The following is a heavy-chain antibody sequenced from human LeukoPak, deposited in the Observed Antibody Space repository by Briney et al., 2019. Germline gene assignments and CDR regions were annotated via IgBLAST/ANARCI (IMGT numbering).Heavy chain of an antibody. CDR2: IYPGDSDT. V-gene: IGHV5-51*01. CDR1: GYSFTSYW. Sequence: PGESLKISCKGSGYSFTSYWIGWVRLMTGKGLERMGIIYPGDSDTRYSPSFQGQVTISADKSISTAYLQWSSLKASDTAMYYCARMGIVVVPAATGAFDIWGQGTMVTVSS. CDR3: ARMGIVVVPAATGAFDI. D-gene: IGHD2-2*03. J-gene: IGHJ3*02.